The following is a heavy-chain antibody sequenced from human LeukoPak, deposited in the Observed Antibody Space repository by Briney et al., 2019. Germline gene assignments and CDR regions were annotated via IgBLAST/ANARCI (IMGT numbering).Heavy chain of an antibody. J-gene: IGHJ6*03. CDR3: AREEYAFNSYMDF. D-gene: IGHD2-2*01. CDR1: GASVTSTGYC. Sequence: PSETLSLTCTVSGASVTSTGYCWAWLRQPPGKGLEWIGSIYDNGNTYYNTPLTSRVTLSLDASKNQFSLKLSSVTAADTAVYYCAREEYAFNSYMDFWGKGTTVTVSS. CDR2: IYDNGNT. V-gene: IGHV4-39*07.